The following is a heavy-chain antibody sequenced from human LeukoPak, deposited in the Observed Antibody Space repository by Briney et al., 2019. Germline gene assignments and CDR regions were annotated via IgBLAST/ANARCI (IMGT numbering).Heavy chain of an antibody. Sequence: GGSLRLSCAASGFTFSSYSMNWVRQAPGKGLEWVSSISSSSSYIYYADSVKGRFTISRDNAKNSLYLQMSSLRAEDTAVYYCAREGPRTRPRYYYYYMGVWGKGTTVTVSS. CDR2: ISSSSSYI. D-gene: IGHD2-2*01. V-gene: IGHV3-21*01. CDR1: GFTFSSYS. J-gene: IGHJ6*03. CDR3: AREGPRTRPRYYYYYMGV.